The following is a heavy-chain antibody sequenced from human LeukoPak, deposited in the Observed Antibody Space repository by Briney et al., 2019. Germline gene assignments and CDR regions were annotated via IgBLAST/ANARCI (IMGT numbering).Heavy chain of an antibody. V-gene: IGHV1-8*01. J-gene: IGHJ4*02. CDR2: MNPNSGNT. D-gene: IGHD3-22*01. CDR1: GYTFTSYD. Sequence: ASVKASCKASGYTFTSYDINWVRQATGQGLEWMGWMNPNSGNTGYAQKFQGRVTMTRNTSISTAYMELSSLRSEDTAVYYCARGRHRGYYYDSSGYYPYYWGQGTLVTVSS. CDR3: ARGRHRGYYYDSSGYYPYY.